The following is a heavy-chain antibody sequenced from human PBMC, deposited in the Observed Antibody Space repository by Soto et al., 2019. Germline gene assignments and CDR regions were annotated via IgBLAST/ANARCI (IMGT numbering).Heavy chain of an antibody. Sequence: QVQLQQWGAGLLKPSETLSLTCAVYGGSFSGYYWSWIRQPPGKGLEWIGEINHSGSTNYNPSLKIRVTISVDTSKNQFSLTLSSVTAADTAVYYCARLSRGAKWELLLLRPYYFDYWGQGTLVTVSS. V-gene: IGHV4-34*01. CDR3: ARLSRGAKWELLLLRPYYFDY. J-gene: IGHJ4*02. CDR1: GGSFSGYY. D-gene: IGHD1-26*01. CDR2: INHSGST.